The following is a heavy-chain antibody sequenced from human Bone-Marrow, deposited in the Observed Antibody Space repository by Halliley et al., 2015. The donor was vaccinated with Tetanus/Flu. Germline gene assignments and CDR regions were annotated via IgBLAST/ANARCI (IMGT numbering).Heavy chain of an antibody. Sequence: SLRLSCAASGLMFRSYAMSWVRQAPGKGLEWVSTISGTGSSTYYADSVKGRFTISRDNSKNTLYLQMNSLRVEDTAVYHCAAPYDSSAHEFAWYFDLWGRGTLVTVSS. CDR3: AAPYDSSAHEFAWYFDL. D-gene: IGHD3-22*01. V-gene: IGHV3-23*01. J-gene: IGHJ2*01. CDR1: GLMFRSYA. CDR2: ISGTGSST.